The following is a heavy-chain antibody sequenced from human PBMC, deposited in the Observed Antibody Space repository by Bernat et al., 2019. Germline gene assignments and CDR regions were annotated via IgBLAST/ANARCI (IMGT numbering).Heavy chain of an antibody. CDR2: ISYDGSNK. Sequence: QVQLVESGGGVVQPGRSLRLSCAASGFTFSSYAMHWVRQAPGKGLEWVAVISYDGSNKYYAGSVKGRFTNSRDNSKNTLYLQMNSLRAEDTAVYYCARMDGAFDYWGQGTLVTVSS. CDR3: ARMDGAFDY. D-gene: IGHD1-26*01. J-gene: IGHJ4*02. CDR1: GFTFSSYA. V-gene: IGHV3-30-3*01.